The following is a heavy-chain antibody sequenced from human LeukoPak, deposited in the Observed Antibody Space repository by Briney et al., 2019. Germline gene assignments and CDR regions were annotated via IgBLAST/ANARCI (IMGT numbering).Heavy chain of an antibody. D-gene: IGHD7-27*01. Sequence: GGSLRLSCAASGFTFRSYAMHWARQAPGKGLEWVAVILYDGSNKHYSDSVKGRFTISRDNSKNTLYLQMNTLRGEDTAVYYCARHLGTYSDHWGQGTLVTVSS. CDR1: GFTFRSYA. CDR3: ARHLGTYSDH. J-gene: IGHJ4*02. CDR2: ILYDGSNK. V-gene: IGHV3-30-3*01.